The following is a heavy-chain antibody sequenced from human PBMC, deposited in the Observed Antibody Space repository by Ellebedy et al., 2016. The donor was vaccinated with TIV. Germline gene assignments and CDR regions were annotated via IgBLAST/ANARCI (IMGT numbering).Heavy chain of an antibody. CDR1: GFTFSNYG. Sequence: PGGSLRLSCAASGFTFSNYGMHWVRQAPGKGLEWGSVISYDGSNKYYADSVKGRFTISRDNSKNTLYVQRNSLRAEDTAVYYCAKVADYYHDSSGFPDNWGQGTLVTVSS. J-gene: IGHJ4*02. CDR3: AKVADYYHDSSGFPDN. V-gene: IGHV3-30*18. CDR2: ISYDGSNK. D-gene: IGHD3-22*01.